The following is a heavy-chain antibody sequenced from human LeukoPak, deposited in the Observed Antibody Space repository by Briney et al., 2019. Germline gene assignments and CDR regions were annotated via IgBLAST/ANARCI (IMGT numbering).Heavy chain of an antibody. D-gene: IGHD6-13*01. V-gene: IGHV3-30*02. CDR2: TRYDGSNK. J-gene: IGHJ4*02. CDR3: AKGPFAAGTEDY. Sequence: GGSLRLSCAASGFTFSSYGMHWVRQAPGKGLEWVAFTRYDGSNKYYADSVKGRFTISRDNSKNTLYLQMNSLRAEDTAVYYCAKGPFAAGTEDYWGQGTLVTVSS. CDR1: GFTFSSYG.